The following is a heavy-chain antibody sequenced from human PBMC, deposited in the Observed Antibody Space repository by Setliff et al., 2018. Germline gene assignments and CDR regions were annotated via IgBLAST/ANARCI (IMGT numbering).Heavy chain of an antibody. V-gene: IGHV4-61*01. J-gene: IGHJ6*03. CDR3: AREQWLDPPGYYYMDV. D-gene: IGHD6-19*01. CDR2: IYYSGST. Sequence: PSETLSLTCTVSGGSVSSGSYYWSWIRQPPGKGLEWIGYIYYSGSTDSHPSLKSRVSISIDTSKNQFSLKLNSVTAADMAVYYCAREQWLDPPGYYYMDVWAKGTTVTVSS. CDR1: GGSVSSGSYY.